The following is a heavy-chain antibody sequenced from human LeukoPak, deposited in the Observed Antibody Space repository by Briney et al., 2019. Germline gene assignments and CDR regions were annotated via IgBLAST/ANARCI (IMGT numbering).Heavy chain of an antibody. Sequence: PSETLSLTCTVSGGSISSSSYYWGWIRQPPGKGLEWIGSIYYSGSPYYNPSLKSRVTISVDTSKKQFSLKLSSVTAADTAVYYCARAQCSGGSCYLSYWGQGTLVTVSS. V-gene: IGHV4-39*01. CDR1: GGSISSSSYY. CDR2: IYYSGSP. D-gene: IGHD2-15*01. J-gene: IGHJ4*02. CDR3: ARAQCSGGSCYLSY.